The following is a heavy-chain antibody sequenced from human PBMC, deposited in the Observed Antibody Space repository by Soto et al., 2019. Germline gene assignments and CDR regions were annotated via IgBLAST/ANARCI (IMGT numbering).Heavy chain of an antibody. CDR2: IKGDGSIT. CDR1: GISFSTYW. CDR3: AGGGHAGAGIYYLGD. J-gene: IGHJ4*02. D-gene: IGHD3-10*01. V-gene: IGHV3-74*01. Sequence: EVQLVESGGGLVQSEGSLRLSCTASGISFSTYWMHWVRQAPGKGLVWISRIKGDGSITNYADSVRGRFTISRDNAKNILYLQVNSLRDEDTAVYYRAGGGHAGAGIYYLGDWGQGTLVTVSS.